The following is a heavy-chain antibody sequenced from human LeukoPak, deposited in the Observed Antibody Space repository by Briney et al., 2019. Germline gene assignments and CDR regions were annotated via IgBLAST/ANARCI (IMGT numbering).Heavy chain of an antibody. CDR2: IKQDGSGK. V-gene: IGHV3-7*01. D-gene: IGHD5-18*01. Sequence: GGSLRLSCAASGFTFSSYWMSWVRQAPGKGLEWVANIKQDGSGKYYVDSVKGRFTISRDNAKNSLYLQMNSLRAEDTAVYYCARIRSGSYGSRRYYYYYGMDVWGQGTTVTVSS. CDR1: GFTFSSYW. J-gene: IGHJ6*02. CDR3: ARIRSGSYGSRRYYYYYGMDV.